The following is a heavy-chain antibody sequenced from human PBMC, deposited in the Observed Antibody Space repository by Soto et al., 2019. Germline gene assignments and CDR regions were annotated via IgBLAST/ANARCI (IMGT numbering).Heavy chain of an antibody. CDR1: GVSISSSSYY. CDR3: ARRQDTARAELMDV. Sequence: SETLSLTCTVSGVSISSSSYYWGRIRQPPGKGLEWIGSIYYSGSTYYHPSLKSRVTISVDTYKNQFSLKLSSVTAADTAVYYCARRQDTARAELMDVWGQGTTVTVSS. V-gene: IGHV4-39*01. J-gene: IGHJ6*02. CDR2: IYYSGST. D-gene: IGHD5-18*01.